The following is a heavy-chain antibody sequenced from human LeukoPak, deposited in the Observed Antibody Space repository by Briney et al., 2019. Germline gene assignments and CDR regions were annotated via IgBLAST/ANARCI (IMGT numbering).Heavy chain of an antibody. V-gene: IGHV3-7*03. CDR3: ARALGIAGH. Sequence: GGSLRLSCEASGFTFSSYWMNWVRQAPGKGLEWEANIRQDGSEKRYVDSVKGRFSISRDNAKNSLYLQMSSLRAEDTAVYYCARALGIAGHWGQGTLVTVSS. CDR1: GFTFSSYW. CDR2: IRQDGSEK. D-gene: IGHD6-13*01. J-gene: IGHJ4*02.